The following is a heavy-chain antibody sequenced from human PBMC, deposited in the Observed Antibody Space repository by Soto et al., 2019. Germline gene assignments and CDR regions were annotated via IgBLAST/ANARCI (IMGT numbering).Heavy chain of an antibody. CDR2: INSEGTTT. Sequence: GGSLRLSCTASGFTFSSYWMQWVRQAPGKGLVWVSRINSEGTTTTYADSVKGRFTISRDNSKNTVHLQMESLRVDDTAVYYCAKARYEYLWGNYRSTGNFDSWGQGAMVTVSS. CDR1: GFTFSSYW. J-gene: IGHJ4*02. D-gene: IGHD3-16*02. CDR3: AKARYEYLWGNYRSTGNFDS. V-gene: IGHV3-74*01.